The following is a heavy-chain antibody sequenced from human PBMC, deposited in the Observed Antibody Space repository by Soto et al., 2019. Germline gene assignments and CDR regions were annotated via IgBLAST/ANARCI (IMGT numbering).Heavy chain of an antibody. D-gene: IGHD3-3*01. V-gene: IGHV4-59*08. J-gene: IGHJ5*02. Sequence: SETLSLTCAVYGWYFSGYYWSWIRQPPGKGLEWIGYIYYSGSTNYNPSLKSRVTISVDTSKNQFSLKLSSVTAADTAVYYCARHESDFWSPWFDPWGQGTLVTVSS. CDR2: IYYSGST. CDR1: GWYFSGYY. CDR3: ARHESDFWSPWFDP.